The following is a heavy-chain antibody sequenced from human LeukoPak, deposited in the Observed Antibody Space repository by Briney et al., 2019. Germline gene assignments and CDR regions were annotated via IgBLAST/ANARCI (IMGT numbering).Heavy chain of an antibody. V-gene: IGHV4-4*02. CDR2: IYHSGST. J-gene: IGHJ3*02. CDR3: ARDRCGGDCYYSDAFDI. D-gene: IGHD2-21*02. Sequence: SGTLSLTCAVSGGSISSSNWWSWVRQPPGKGLEWIGEIYHSGSTNYNPSLKSRVTISVDKSKNQFSLKLSSVTAADTAVYYCARDRCGGDCYYSDAFDIWGQGTMVTVSS. CDR1: GGSISSSNW.